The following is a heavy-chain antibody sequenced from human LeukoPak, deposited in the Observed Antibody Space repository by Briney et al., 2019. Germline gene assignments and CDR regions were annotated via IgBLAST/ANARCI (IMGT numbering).Heavy chain of an antibody. Sequence: GGSLRLSCAASGFTFSSYGIHWVRQAPGKGLEWVAFIRYDGSNKYYADSVKGRFTISRDNSKNTLYLQMNSLRADDTAVYYCAKDGKTIFGVVIRGDYWGQGTLVTVSS. CDR3: AKDGKTIFGVVIRGDY. V-gene: IGHV3-30*02. CDR2: IRYDGSNK. D-gene: IGHD3-3*01. CDR1: GFTFSSYG. J-gene: IGHJ4*02.